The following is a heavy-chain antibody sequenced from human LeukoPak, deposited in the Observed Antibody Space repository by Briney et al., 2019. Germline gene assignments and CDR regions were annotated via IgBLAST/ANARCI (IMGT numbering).Heavy chain of an antibody. CDR1: GGSISSSSYY. V-gene: IGHV4-61*05. D-gene: IGHD3-3*01. CDR3: ARSYGRFLEWSPMDV. Sequence: SETLSLTCTVSGGSISSSSYYWGWIRQPPGKGLEWIGYIYYSGSTNYNPSLKSRVTISVDTSKNQFSLKLSSVTAADTAVYYCARSYGRFLEWSPMDVWGKGTTVTVSS. CDR2: IYYSGST. J-gene: IGHJ6*03.